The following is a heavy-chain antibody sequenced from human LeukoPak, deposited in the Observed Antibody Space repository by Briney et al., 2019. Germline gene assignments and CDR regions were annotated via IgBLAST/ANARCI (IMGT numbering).Heavy chain of an antibody. CDR3: ASITAVAHAFNI. V-gene: IGHV5-51*01. CDR1: GYRFSTFW. CDR2: IYPGDSDT. J-gene: IGHJ3*02. D-gene: IGHD4-23*01. Sequence: GESLKISCKGSGYRFSTFWIGWVRQVPGKGLEWMGIIYPGDSDTRYSPSFQGQVTFSADKSINTAYLQWSSLKASDSAMYYCASITAVAHAFNIWGQGTLVTVSS.